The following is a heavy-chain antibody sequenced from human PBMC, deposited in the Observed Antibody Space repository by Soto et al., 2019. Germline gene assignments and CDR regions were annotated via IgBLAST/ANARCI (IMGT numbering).Heavy chain of an antibody. J-gene: IGHJ6*02. CDR1: GGSISSYY. CDR3: ARDHPNYYDSSGYPNYYYYGMDV. CDR2: IYTSGST. D-gene: IGHD3-22*01. Sequence: SETLSLTCTVSGGSISSYYWSWIRQPAGKGLEWIGRIYTSGSTNYNPSLKSRVTMSVDTSKSQFSLKLSSVTAADTAVYYCARDHPNYYDSSGYPNYYYYGMDVWGQGTTVTVSS. V-gene: IGHV4-4*07.